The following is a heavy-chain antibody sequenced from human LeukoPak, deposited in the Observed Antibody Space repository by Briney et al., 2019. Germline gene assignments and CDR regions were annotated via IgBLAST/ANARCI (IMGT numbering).Heavy chain of an antibody. Sequence: ASVKVSCKVSGYTFTGYYMHWVRQAPGQGLEWMGWINPNSGGTNYAQKFQGRVTMTRDTSISTAYMELSRLRSDDTAVYYCARDWGRGRAFDIWGQGTMVTVSS. CDR1: GYTFTGYY. CDR3: ARDWGRGRAFDI. D-gene: IGHD2-15*01. CDR2: INPNSGGT. J-gene: IGHJ3*02. V-gene: IGHV1-2*02.